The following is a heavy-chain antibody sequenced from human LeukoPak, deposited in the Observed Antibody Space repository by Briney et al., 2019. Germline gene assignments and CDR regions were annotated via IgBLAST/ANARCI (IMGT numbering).Heavy chain of an antibody. Sequence: PSETLSLTCTVSGGSISSSSYYWGWIRQPPGKGLEWIGSIYYSGSTYYNPSLKSRVTISVDTSKNQFSLKLSSVTAADTAVYYCARDRSIAALYTDYWGQGTLVTVSS. J-gene: IGHJ4*02. CDR1: GGSISSSSYY. CDR3: ARDRSIAALYTDY. D-gene: IGHD6-6*01. V-gene: IGHV4-39*07. CDR2: IYYSGST.